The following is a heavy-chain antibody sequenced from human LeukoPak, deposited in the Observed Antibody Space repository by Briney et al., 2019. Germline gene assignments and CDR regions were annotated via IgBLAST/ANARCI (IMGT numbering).Heavy chain of an antibody. J-gene: IGHJ4*02. D-gene: IGHD5-18*01. Sequence: GESLKISCAASGFTFDDYGMSWVCQAPGKGLEWVSGINWNGGSTHYGDSVKGRFTISRDNAKNSLYLQMNSLRAEDTALYYCARGGIQLWLSYFDYWGQGTLVTVSS. CDR1: GFTFDDYG. CDR3: ARGGIQLWLSYFDY. CDR2: INWNGGST. V-gene: IGHV3-20*04.